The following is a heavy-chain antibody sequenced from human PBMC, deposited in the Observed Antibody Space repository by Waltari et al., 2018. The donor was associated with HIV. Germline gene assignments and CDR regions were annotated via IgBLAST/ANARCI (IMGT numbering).Heavy chain of an antibody. Sequence: EVQLVESGGGLVQPGGSLRLSCPAPGFPFSKYVWPRGRQAPGKGLVWVSRVNSDGNSINYADSVKGRFNISRDNAKNTLYLQMNSLRAEDTAVYYCVREGPDIDPDYDAFDIWGQGTMVTVSS. V-gene: IGHV3-74*01. CDR3: VREGPDIDPDYDAFDI. CDR2: VNSDGNSI. J-gene: IGHJ3*02. D-gene: IGHD4-17*01. CDR1: GFPFSKYV.